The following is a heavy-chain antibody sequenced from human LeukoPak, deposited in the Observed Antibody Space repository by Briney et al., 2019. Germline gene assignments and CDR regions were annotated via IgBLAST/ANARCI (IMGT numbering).Heavy chain of an antibody. CDR3: ARFSSNSSYFDY. D-gene: IGHD6-6*01. V-gene: IGHV4-39*01. CDR1: GGSISSSSYY. CDR2: IYYSGST. Sequence: PSETLSLTCTVSGGSISSSSYYWGWIRQPPGKGLEWIGSIYYSGSTYYNPSLKSRVTISVDTSKNQFSLKLSSVTAADTAVYYCARFSSNSSYFDYWGQGSLVTVSS. J-gene: IGHJ4*02.